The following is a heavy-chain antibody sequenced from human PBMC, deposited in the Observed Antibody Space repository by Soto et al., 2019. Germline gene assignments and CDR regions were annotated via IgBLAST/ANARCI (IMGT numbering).Heavy chain of an antibody. CDR2: INPNSGGT. CDR1: GYTFTGYY. J-gene: IGHJ4*02. D-gene: IGHD2-15*01. Sequence: QVQLVQSGAEVKKPGASVKVSCKASGYTFTGYYMHWVRQAPGQGLEWMGWINPNSGGTNYAQKFQGWVTMTRDTSISTAYMELSRLRSDDTAVYYCARGEGGGDCGGGSCSSPILDYFDYWGQGTLVTVSS. V-gene: IGHV1-2*04. CDR3: ARGEGGGDCGGGSCSSPILDYFDY.